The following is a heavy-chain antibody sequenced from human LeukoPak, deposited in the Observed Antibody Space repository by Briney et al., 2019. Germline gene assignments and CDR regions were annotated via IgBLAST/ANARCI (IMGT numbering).Heavy chain of an antibody. CDR3: ARDGTAAGLYFDL. J-gene: IGHJ4*01. V-gene: IGHV3-7*01. D-gene: IGHD6-13*01. CDR2: IRQDGSEK. Sequence: ETLSLTCTVSGASISSGAYHWSWIRQAPGKGPEWVASIRQDGSEKTYVDSVKGRFTISRDNTKNSLSLQLNGLRAEDTAVYYCARDGTAAGLYFDLWGQGTLVTVSS. CDR1: GASISSGAYH.